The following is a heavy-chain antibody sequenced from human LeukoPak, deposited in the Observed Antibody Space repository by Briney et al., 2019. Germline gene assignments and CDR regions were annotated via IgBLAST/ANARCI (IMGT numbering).Heavy chain of an antibody. Sequence: GGSLRLSCAASGFTFSSSAMSWVRQAPGKGLEWVSAISGGGGSTYYADSVKGRFTISRDNSKNTLYLQMNSLRAEDTAVYYCAKDFYSSSSYFDYWGQGTLVTVPS. D-gene: IGHD6-6*01. CDR3: AKDFYSSSSYFDY. J-gene: IGHJ4*02. CDR2: ISGGGGST. V-gene: IGHV3-23*01. CDR1: GFTFSSSA.